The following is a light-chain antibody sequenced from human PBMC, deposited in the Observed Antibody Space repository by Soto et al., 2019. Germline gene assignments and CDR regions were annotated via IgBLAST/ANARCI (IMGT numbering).Light chain of an antibody. CDR3: TSYTSSNTHV. V-gene: IGLV2-14*01. CDR1: SSDVGGYNY. Sequence: QSVLTQPASVSGSPGQPITISCTGTSSDVGGYNYVSWLQQHPGKVPKLIIYDVSSRPSGVSNRFSGSKSVNTASLTISGLQAEDEADYYCTSYTSSNTHVFGGGTKVTV. CDR2: DVS. J-gene: IGLJ1*01.